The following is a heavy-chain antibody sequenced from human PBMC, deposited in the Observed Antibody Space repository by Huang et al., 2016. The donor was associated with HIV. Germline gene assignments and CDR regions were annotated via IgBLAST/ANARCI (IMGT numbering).Heavy chain of an antibody. Sequence: QVQLQESGPGLLKPSEALFLTCNVSGGSVNSVGQHWGWIRQPPRKGLEGIGTIYFGGSTYYNPSLNSRVTIATDTSKNEVSLTVRFVTPSDTAVYHCARIDGPLPFDHWGPGVLVTVSS. CDR1: GGSVNSVGQH. J-gene: IGHJ4*02. CDR3: ARIDGPLPFDH. V-gene: IGHV4-39*01. CDR2: IYFGGST. D-gene: IGHD2-21*01.